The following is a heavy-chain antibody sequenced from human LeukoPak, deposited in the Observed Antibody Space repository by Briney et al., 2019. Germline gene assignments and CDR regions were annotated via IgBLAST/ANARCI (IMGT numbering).Heavy chain of an antibody. CDR2: MNPNSGNT. CDR1: GYTFTSYD. V-gene: IGHV1-8*01. J-gene: IGHJ4*02. CDR3: ARLPAYCSTTSCYVDY. Sequence: ASVKVSCKASGYTFTSYDINWVRQATGQGLEWMGWMNPNSGNTGYAQKFQGRVTITRNTSISTAYMGLSSLRAEDTAVFYCARLPAYCSTTSCYVDYWGQGTLVTVSS. D-gene: IGHD2-2*01.